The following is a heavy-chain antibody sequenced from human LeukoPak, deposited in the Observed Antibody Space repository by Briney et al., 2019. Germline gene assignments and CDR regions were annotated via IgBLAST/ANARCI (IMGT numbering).Heavy chain of an antibody. J-gene: IGHJ3*02. CDR3: ARGEYVISGYRNDAFDI. CDR1: GYTFTDYY. V-gene: IGHV1-2*02. D-gene: IGHD3-22*01. Sequence: ASVKVPCKASGYTFTDYYMHWVRQAPGQRLEWMGWINPNSGATKYAQKFQGRVTMTRGTSISTAYMELSRLTSDDTAVYYCARGEYVISGYRNDAFDIWGQGTMVTVSS. CDR2: INPNSGAT.